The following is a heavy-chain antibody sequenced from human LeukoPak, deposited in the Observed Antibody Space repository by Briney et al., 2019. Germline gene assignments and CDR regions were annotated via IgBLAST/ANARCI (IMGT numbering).Heavy chain of an antibody. CDR1: GFTFSSYA. Sequence: GSLRLSCAASGFTFSSYAMSWVRQAPGKGLEWVSAISGSGGSTYYADSVKGRFTISRDNSKNTLYLQMNSLRAEDTAVYYCAKRNFHPRGLAYWGQGTLVTVSS. V-gene: IGHV3-23*01. J-gene: IGHJ4*02. D-gene: IGHD3-3*01. CDR2: ISGSGGST. CDR3: AKRNFHPRGLAY.